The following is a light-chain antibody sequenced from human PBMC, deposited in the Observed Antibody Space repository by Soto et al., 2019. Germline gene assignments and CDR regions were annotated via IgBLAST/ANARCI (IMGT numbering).Light chain of an antibody. CDR2: LGS. CDR1: QSLLHSNGYNY. V-gene: IGKV2-28*01. J-gene: IGKJ3*01. Sequence: DIVMTQSPLSLPVTPGEPASISCRSSQSLLHSNGYNYLDWYLQKPGQSPQLRIYLGSNRASGVPDKFSGSEAGTDFTLKISRVEAEDVGVYYFMQALQTPFTFSPGTKGDIK. CDR3: MQALQTPFT.